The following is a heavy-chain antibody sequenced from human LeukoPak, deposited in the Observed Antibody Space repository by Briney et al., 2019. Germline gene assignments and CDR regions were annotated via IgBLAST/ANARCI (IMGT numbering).Heavy chain of an antibody. J-gene: IGHJ4*02. V-gene: IGHV3-74*01. CDR3: TSLYCSGGSCDY. CDR2: SNSDGSST. D-gene: IGHD2-15*01. Sequence: GGSLRLSCAASGFTFSSYWMHWVRQAPGKGLVWVSRSNSDGSSTIYADSVKGRFTISRDNAKSTPYMQMNSLRAEDTAVYYCTSLYCSGGSCDYWGQGTLVTVSS. CDR1: GFTFSSYW.